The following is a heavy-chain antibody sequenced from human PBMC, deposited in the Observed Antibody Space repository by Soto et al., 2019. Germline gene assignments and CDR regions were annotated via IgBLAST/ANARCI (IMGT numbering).Heavy chain of an antibody. D-gene: IGHD3-10*01. CDR1: GFTVSSNY. CDR2: IYSGGST. J-gene: IGHJ6*02. V-gene: IGHV3-53*04. CDR3: ARDYLPYPPVVRGVTGGMDV. Sequence: EVQLVESGGGLVQPGGSLRLSCAASGFTVSSNYMSWVRQAPGKGLEWVSVIYSGGSTYYADSVKGRFTISRHNSKNTLYLQMNSLRAEDTAVYYCARDYLPYPPVVRGVTGGMDVWGQGTTVTVSS.